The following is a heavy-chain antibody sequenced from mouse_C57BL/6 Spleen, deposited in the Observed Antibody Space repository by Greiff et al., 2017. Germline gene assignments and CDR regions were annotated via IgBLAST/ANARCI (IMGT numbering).Heavy chain of an antibody. V-gene: IGHV1-59*01. CDR3: ARGRFITTVVAKGDD. J-gene: IGHJ2*01. D-gene: IGHD1-1*01. CDR1: GYTFTSYW. CDR2: IDPSDSYT. Sequence: QVQLQQPGAELVRPGTSVKLSCKASGYTFTSYWMHWVQQRPGQGLEWIGVIDPSDSYTNSNQKFKGKATLTVDTSSSTAYMQLSSLTSEYAAVYDCARGRFITTVVAKGDDWGQGTTLTVSS.